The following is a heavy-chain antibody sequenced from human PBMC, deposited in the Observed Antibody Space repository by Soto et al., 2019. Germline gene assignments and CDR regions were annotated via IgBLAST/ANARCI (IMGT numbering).Heavy chain of an antibody. CDR2: ISGSGGST. J-gene: IGHJ4*02. Sequence: PGGSLRLSCAASGFTFSSYAMSWVRQAPGKGLEWVSAISGSGGSTYYADSVKGRFTISRDNSKNTLYLQMNSLRAEDTAVYYCAKSPPYYYDSSGYSEYYFDYWGQGALVTVSS. CDR1: GFTFSSYA. CDR3: AKSPPYYYDSSGYSEYYFDY. D-gene: IGHD3-22*01. V-gene: IGHV3-23*01.